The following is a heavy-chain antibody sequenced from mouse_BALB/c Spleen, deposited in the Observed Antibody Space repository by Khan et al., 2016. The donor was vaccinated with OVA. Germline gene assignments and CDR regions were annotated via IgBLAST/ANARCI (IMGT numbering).Heavy chain of an antibody. D-gene: IGHD1-1*01. V-gene: IGHV1S81*02. CDR2: VYPGDGGV. CDR3: ARNDYYGNYFDY. Sequence: QVQLQQPGAELAKPGASVKLSCKASGYTFTNYWVHWVKQRPGQGLEWIGEVYPGDGGVYFNQKFMVTATLTADKSSSTAYMQLSSLTSEDSAVYYCARNDYYGNYFDYWGQGTTVTVSS. CDR1: GYTFTNYW. J-gene: IGHJ2*01.